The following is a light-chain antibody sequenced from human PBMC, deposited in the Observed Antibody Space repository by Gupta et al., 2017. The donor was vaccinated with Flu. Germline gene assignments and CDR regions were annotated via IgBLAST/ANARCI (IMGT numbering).Light chain of an antibody. V-gene: IGLV1-40*01. CDR3: QSFDSSLSGPWV. CDR1: RSNIGSGYD. J-gene: IGLJ3*02. Sequence: QSVLTQPPSVSGAPGERTTISCTGRRSNIGSGYDVPWYQHLPGTAPKLLIYGHSNRPSGVPDRFSGSKSGTSASLAITGLQAEDEADYYCQSFDSSLSGPWVFGGGTKVTVL. CDR2: GHS.